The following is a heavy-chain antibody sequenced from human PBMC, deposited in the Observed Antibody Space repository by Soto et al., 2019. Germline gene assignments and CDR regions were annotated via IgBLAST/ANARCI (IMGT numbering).Heavy chain of an antibody. D-gene: IGHD6-13*01. Sequence: GWSLRLSCEASGFTFSGFDMHWVRQPTGKGLEWVSSIGTAGDTYYAVSVKGRFTISRDNAKNSLSLQMNSLRAGEMAVYFCEKRQEIGTHFLESWGKGTQGTVSS. V-gene: IGHV3-13*01. CDR2: IGTAGDT. CDR3: EKRQEIGTHFLES. J-gene: IGHJ5*02. CDR1: GFTFSGFD.